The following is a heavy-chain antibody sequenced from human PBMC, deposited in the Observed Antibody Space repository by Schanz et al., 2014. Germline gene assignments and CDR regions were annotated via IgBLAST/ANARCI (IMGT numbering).Heavy chain of an antibody. V-gene: IGHV3-23*04. Sequence: EVQLVESGGGLVQPGGSLRLSCAASGFTFRNYGMSWVRQAPGQGLEWVSAISGSGGSTYYADSVKGRFSISRDNGETSVYLQINSLRVEDTAVYYCARLDSSSWYPRYWGQGTLVTVSS. CDR3: ARLDSSSWYPRY. CDR2: ISGSGGST. J-gene: IGHJ4*02. D-gene: IGHD6-13*01. CDR1: GFTFRNYG.